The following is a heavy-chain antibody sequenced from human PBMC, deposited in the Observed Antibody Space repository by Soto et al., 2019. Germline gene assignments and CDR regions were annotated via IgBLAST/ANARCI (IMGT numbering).Heavy chain of an antibody. Sequence: ASVKVSCKVSGYTLTELSMHWVRQAPGKGLEWMGGFDPEDGETIYAQKFQGRVTMTEDTSTDTAYMELSSLRSEDTAVYYCATVVRQDIVLMVYAPPYTYFDYWGQGTLVTVSS. V-gene: IGHV1-24*01. CDR3: ATVVRQDIVLMVYAPPYTYFDY. CDR1: GYTLTELS. CDR2: FDPEDGET. J-gene: IGHJ4*02. D-gene: IGHD2-8*01.